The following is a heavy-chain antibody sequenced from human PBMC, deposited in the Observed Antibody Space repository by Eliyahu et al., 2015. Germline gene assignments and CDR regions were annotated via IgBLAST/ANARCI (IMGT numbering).Heavy chain of an antibody. CDR3: ARIQGSSWYFGGYDP. D-gene: IGHD6-13*01. V-gene: IGHV2-26*01. CDR1: GFSLSNARMG. CDR2: IFSNDEK. Sequence: QVTLKESGPVLVKPTETLTLTCTVSGFSLSNARMGVSWIRQPPGKALEWFAHIFSNDEKAYSTSLKSRLTISKDTSKSQVVLTMTNMDPVDTATYYCARIQGSSWYFGGYDPWGQGTLVTVSS. J-gene: IGHJ5*02.